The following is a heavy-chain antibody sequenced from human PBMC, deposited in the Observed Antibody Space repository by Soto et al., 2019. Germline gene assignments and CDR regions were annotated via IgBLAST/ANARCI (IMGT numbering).Heavy chain of an antibody. V-gene: IGHV1-18*01. Sequence: QVQLVQSGAEVKKPGASVKVSCKASGYTFTSYGISWVRQAPGQGLEWMGWISAYNGNTNYAHKLQGRVTMTTDTSTSTAYMELRSLRSDDTAVYYCARAREAIRDFWSGYFPSPHFDYWGQGTLVTVSS. J-gene: IGHJ4*02. D-gene: IGHD3-3*01. CDR3: ARAREAIRDFWSGYFPSPHFDY. CDR2: ISAYNGNT. CDR1: GYTFTSYG.